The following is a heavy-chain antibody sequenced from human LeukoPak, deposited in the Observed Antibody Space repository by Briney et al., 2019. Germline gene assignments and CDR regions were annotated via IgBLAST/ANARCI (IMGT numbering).Heavy chain of an antibody. CDR2: ISYDGSHK. J-gene: IGHJ4*02. D-gene: IGHD3-10*01. CDR3: AKEMGHSPHSSGTYWSDGGVGLDY. Sequence: PGGSLRLSCAASGFTFTTFGMHWVRQAPGKGLEWLAVISYDGSHKYYTDSVKGRFTISRDNSKNTLYLQMDSLGAEDTAVYYCAKEMGHSPHSSGTYWSDGGVGLDYWGQGTLVTVSS. CDR1: GFTFTTFG. V-gene: IGHV3-30*18.